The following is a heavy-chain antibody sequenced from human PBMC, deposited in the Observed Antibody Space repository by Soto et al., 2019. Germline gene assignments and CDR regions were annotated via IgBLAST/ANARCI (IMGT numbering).Heavy chain of an antibody. V-gene: IGHV3-23*01. CDR3: AKDTVGGYSFWSGYYSDGLDV. D-gene: IGHD3-3*01. J-gene: IGHJ3*01. Sequence: EVKLLESGGGLAQPGGSLRLSCVGSGFTFDSYAISWVRQAPGERLQWIAAISGSADGTDYAHSVRGRFTISRDNAKKTVHLQMDSVRVEDTGVYFCAKDTVGGYSFWSGYYSDGLDVWGQGTLVTVS. CDR2: ISGSADGT. CDR1: GFTFDSYA.